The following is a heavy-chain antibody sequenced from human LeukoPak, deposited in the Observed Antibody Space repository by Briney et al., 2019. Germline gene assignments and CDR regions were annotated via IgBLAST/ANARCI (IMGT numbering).Heavy chain of an antibody. J-gene: IGHJ3*02. CDR1: GGSFSGYY. CDR3: ARETGPLRYFDWPSLGAFDI. Sequence: SETLSLTCAVYGGSFSGYYWSWIRQPPGKGLEWIGEINHSGSTNYNPSLKSRVTISVDTSKNQFSLKLSSVTAADTAVYYCARETGPLRYFDWPSLGAFDIWGQGTMVTVSS. V-gene: IGHV4-34*01. CDR2: INHSGST. D-gene: IGHD3-9*01.